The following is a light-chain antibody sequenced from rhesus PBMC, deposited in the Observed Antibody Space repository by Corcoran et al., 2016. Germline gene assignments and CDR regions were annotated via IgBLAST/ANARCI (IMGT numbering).Light chain of an antibody. CDR1: ENVNNY. CDR3: QQGYGTPFT. CDR2: KAS. V-gene: IGKV1-74*01. Sequence: DIQVTQSPSYLSASVGDRVTITCRASENVNNYLNWYQQKPGKAPKLLISKASTLLSGVPSRFSGSGSGTDYTFTISSLQPEDGASYYCQQGYGTPFTFGPGTKLDIK. J-gene: IGKJ3*01.